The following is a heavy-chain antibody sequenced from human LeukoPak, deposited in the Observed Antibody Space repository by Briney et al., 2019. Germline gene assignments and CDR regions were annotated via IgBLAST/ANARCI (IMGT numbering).Heavy chain of an antibody. J-gene: IGHJ6*02. V-gene: IGHV4-34*01. CDR1: GGSLSGYY. D-gene: IGHD4/OR15-4a*01. Sequence: SETLSLTCAVCGGSLSGYYWSWIRQPPGKGLEWIGEINHSGSTNYNPSLKSRVTISVDTSKNQFSLKLSSVTAADTAVYYCARLTAHLPYYDGMEVWGQGTTVTVSS. CDR3: ARLTAHLPYYDGMEV. CDR2: INHSGST.